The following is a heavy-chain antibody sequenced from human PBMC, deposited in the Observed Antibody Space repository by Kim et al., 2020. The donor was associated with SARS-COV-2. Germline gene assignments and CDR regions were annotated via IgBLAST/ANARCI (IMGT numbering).Heavy chain of an antibody. CDR3: ARDRGCSGGSCYPRYYFDY. Sequence: SVKVSCKASGGTFSSYAISWVRQAPGQGLEWMGGIIPIFGTANYAQKFQGRVTITADESTSTAYMELSSLRSEDTAVYYCARDRGCSGGSCYPRYYFDYWGQGTLVTVSS. CDR2: IIPIFGTA. J-gene: IGHJ4*02. CDR1: GGTFSSYA. V-gene: IGHV1-69*13. D-gene: IGHD2-15*01.